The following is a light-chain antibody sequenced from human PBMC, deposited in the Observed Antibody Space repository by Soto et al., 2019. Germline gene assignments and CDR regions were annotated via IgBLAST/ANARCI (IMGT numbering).Light chain of an antibody. CDR3: QSYDSSLSGSNV. Sequence: QSVRTQPPSVSGAPGQRVTISCTGSSSNIGAGYDVHWYQQLPGTAPKLLIYGNSNRPSGVPDRFSGYKSGTSASLAITGLQAEDEADYYCQSYDSSLSGSNVFGTGTKVTVL. V-gene: IGLV1-40*01. CDR1: SSNIGAGYD. CDR2: GNS. J-gene: IGLJ1*01.